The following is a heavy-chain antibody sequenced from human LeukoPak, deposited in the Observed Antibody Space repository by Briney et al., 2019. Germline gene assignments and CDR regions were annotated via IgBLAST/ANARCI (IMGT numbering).Heavy chain of an antibody. CDR3: ARDLVTVTKGFDI. CDR2: IFYIGST. J-gene: IGHJ3*02. V-gene: IGHV4-59*11. D-gene: IGHD4-17*01. CDR1: AASFSSHY. Sequence: SETLSLTCAVPAASFSSHYWTWIRQSPGKGLEWIGYIFYIGSTNYNPSLKSRVTISIDTSRNQFSLKLRSVTAADTAVYYCARDLVTVTKGFDIWGQGTMVSVSS.